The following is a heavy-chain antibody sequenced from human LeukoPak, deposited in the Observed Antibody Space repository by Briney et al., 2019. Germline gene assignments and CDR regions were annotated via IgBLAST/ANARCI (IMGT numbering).Heavy chain of an antibody. CDR2: ISGSGGST. D-gene: IGHD1-20*01. V-gene: IGHV3-23*01. J-gene: IGHJ3*02. CDR1: GFNFRSYA. CDR3: AKGRYNYGDAFDI. Sequence: QPGGSLRLSCAASGFNFRSYAMSWVRQAPGKGLEWVSGISGSGGSTYYADSVKGRFTISRDNSKNTLYLQMKSLRAEDTAVYYCAKGRYNYGDAFDIWGQGTMVTVSS.